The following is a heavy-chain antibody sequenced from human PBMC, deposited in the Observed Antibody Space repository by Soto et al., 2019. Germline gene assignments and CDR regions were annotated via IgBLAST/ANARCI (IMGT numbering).Heavy chain of an antibody. V-gene: IGHV3-23*01. Sequence: GGSLRLSCAASGFTFSSYAMSWVRQAPGKGLEWVSAISGSGGSTYYADSVKGRFTISRDNSKNTLYLQMNSLRAEDTAVYYCAKAGGQYVLYYYMDVWGKGTTVTVSS. CDR3: AKAGGQYVLYYYMDV. D-gene: IGHD3-16*01. CDR2: ISGSGGST. CDR1: GFTFSSYA. J-gene: IGHJ6*03.